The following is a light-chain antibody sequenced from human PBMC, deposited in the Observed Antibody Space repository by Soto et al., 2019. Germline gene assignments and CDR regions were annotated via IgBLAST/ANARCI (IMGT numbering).Light chain of an antibody. CDR2: AAS. J-gene: IGKJ5*01. V-gene: IGKV1-39*01. CDR1: QSISSY. CDR3: QQGYSTPPS. Sequence: DIQMPQSPSSLSASVGDRVTITCRASQSISSYLNWYQQKPGKAPKLLIYAASSLQSGVPSRFSGSGSGTDFTLTISSLQPEDFATYYCQQGYSTPPSFGQGTDWR.